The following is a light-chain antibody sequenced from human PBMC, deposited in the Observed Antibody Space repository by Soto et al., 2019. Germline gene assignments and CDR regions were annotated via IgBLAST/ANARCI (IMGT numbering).Light chain of an antibody. Sequence: QSVLTQPPSVSAAPGQKVTISCSGSSSNIGNNYVSWYQQHPGTAPKLLIYDNNNRPSGVPNRFSGSKSGTTASLTISGLQPEDEADYYCSSYTTSNTRQIVFGTGTKVTVL. V-gene: IGLV1-51*01. CDR3: SSYTTSNTRQIV. CDR2: DNN. J-gene: IGLJ1*01. CDR1: SSNIGNNY.